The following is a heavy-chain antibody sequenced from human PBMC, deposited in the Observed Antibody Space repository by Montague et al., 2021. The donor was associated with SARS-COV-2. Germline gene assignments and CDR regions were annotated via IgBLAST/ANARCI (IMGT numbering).Heavy chain of an antibody. D-gene: IGHD2-2*01. Sequence: SRSLSLSASGLTLSSYAMNWVRQAPGKGLEWVSSISGSDDTTYYADSVKGRFTISRDSSKNTLYLQMNSLRVEETAVYYCAKGFTSWPRGLFDYWGQGSLVTVSS. J-gene: IGHJ4*02. V-gene: IGHV3-23*01. CDR1: GLTLSSYA. CDR3: AKGFTSWPRGLFDY. CDR2: ISGSDDTT.